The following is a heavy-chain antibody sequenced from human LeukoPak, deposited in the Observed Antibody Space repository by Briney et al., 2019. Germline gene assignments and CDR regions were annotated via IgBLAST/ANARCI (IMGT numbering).Heavy chain of an antibody. CDR1: GGSFSGYY. J-gene: IGHJ4*02. CDR2: INHSGST. V-gene: IGHV4-34*01. Sequence: PSETLSLTCAVYGGSFSGYYWSWIRQPPGKGLEWIGEINHSGSTNYNPSLKSRVTISVDTSKNQFSLKLSSVTAADTAVYYCASHIAVAGTFDYWGQGTLVTVSS. CDR3: ASHIAVAGTFDY. D-gene: IGHD6-19*01.